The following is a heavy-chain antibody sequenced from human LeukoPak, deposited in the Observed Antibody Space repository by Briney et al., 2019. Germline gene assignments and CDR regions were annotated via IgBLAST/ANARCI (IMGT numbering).Heavy chain of an antibody. CDR2: ISGSGGST. V-gene: IGHV3-23*01. Sequence: PGGFLRLSCAASGFTFSSYAMSWVRQAPGKGLEWVSAISGSGGSTYYADSVKGRFTISRDNSKNTLYLQMNSLRAEDTAVYYCAKGSSGYRAYFDYWGQGTLVTVSS. J-gene: IGHJ4*02. D-gene: IGHD3-22*01. CDR1: GFTFSSYA. CDR3: AKGSSGYRAYFDY.